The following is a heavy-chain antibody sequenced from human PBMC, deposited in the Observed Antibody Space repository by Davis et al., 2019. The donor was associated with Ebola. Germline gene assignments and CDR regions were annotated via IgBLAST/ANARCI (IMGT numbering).Heavy chain of an antibody. Sequence: GGSLRLSCAASGFTFSGSAMHWVRQASGKGLEWVGRIRSKANSYATAYAASVKGRFTISRDDSKNTAYLQMNSLKTEDTAVYYCTSSGYSYGPPFDYWGQGTLVTVSS. CDR2: IRSKANSYAT. CDR1: GFTFSGSA. D-gene: IGHD5-18*01. V-gene: IGHV3-73*01. CDR3: TSSGYSYGPPFDY. J-gene: IGHJ4*02.